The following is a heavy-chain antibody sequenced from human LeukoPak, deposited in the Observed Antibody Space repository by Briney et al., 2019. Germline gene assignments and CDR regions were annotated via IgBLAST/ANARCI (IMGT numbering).Heavy chain of an antibody. V-gene: IGHV1-2*02. D-gene: IGHD5-24*01. CDR3: ARGRDGYRGGVGY. Sequence: GASVKVSYKASGYTFTGYYMHWVRQAPGQGLEWMGWINPNSGGTNYAQKFQGRVTMTRDTSISTAYMELSRLRSDDTAVYYCARGRDGYRGGVGYWGQGTLVTVSS. J-gene: IGHJ4*02. CDR1: GYTFTGYY. CDR2: INPNSGGT.